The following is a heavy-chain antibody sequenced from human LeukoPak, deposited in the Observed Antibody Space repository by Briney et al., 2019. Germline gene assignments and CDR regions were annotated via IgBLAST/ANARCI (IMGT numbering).Heavy chain of an antibody. CDR1: GFTFSSYA. V-gene: IGHV3-30*04. CDR3: ARDNPTDYGGNAFDY. D-gene: IGHD4-23*01. Sequence: GGSLRLSCAASGFTFSSYAMLWVRQAPGKGLEWVAVISYDGSNKYYADSVKGRFTISRDNSKDTLYLQMNSLRAEDTAVYYCARDNPTDYGGNAFDYWGQGTLVTVSS. J-gene: IGHJ4*02. CDR2: ISYDGSNK.